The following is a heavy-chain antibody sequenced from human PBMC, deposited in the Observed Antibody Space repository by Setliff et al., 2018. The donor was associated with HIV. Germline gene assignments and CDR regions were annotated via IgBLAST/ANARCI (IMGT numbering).Heavy chain of an antibody. V-gene: IGHV3-7*03. D-gene: IGHD4-4*01. J-gene: IGHJ6*03. CDR3: ASTTLEYYYYMDV. Sequence: GGSLRLSCAASGFTFSNAWMNWVRQTPGKGLEWVANIKQDGSEKYYVDSVKGRFTISRDNAKNSLYLQMNSLRAEDTAVYYCASTTLEYYYYMDVWGKGTTVTVSS. CDR2: IKQDGSEK. CDR1: GFTFSNAW.